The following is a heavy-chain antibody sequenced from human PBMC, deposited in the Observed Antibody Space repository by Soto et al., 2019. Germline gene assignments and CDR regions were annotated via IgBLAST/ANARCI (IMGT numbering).Heavy chain of an antibody. V-gene: IGHV3-7*04. CDR1: GFTFSGSW. CDR2: VNQDGSDK. Sequence: VQLVESGGGLVQPGGSLRLTCAVSGFTFSGSWMSWVRQAPGKGLEWVANVNQDGSDKNYVDSVKGRFTISRDNAKNALYLQRNSLRVEDAAVYYCVRGGGNFDYWGQGSLVTVSS. CDR3: VRGGGNFDY. D-gene: IGHD3-16*01. J-gene: IGHJ4*02.